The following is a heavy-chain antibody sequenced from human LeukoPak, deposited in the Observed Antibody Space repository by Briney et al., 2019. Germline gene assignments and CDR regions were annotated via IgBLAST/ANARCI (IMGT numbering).Heavy chain of an antibody. Sequence: GGSLRLSCAASGFTFNNYAMNWVRQTPGKGLQWVSAVSGDGQRTFYADSVKGRFTIFRDNSMNTLSLQMYSLRVEDTAVYYCAKEQDNLLLLSHFDSWGQGILVTVSA. CDR2: VSGDGQRT. V-gene: IGHV3-23*01. D-gene: IGHD1-14*01. CDR3: AKEQDNLLLLSHFDS. J-gene: IGHJ4*02. CDR1: GFTFNNYA.